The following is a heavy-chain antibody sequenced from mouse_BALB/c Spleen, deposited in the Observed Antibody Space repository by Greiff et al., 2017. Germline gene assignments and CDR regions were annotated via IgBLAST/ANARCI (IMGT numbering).Heavy chain of an antibody. CDR1: GFTFNTYA. CDR3: VSYGYDFDY. D-gene: IGHD2-2*01. V-gene: IGHV10-1*02. CDR2: IRSKSNNYAT. J-gene: IGHJ2*01. Sequence: EVKLMESGGGLVQPKGSLKLSCAASGFTFNTYAMNWVRQAPGKGLEWVARIRSKSNNYATYYADSVKDRFTISRDDSQSMLYLQMNNLKTEDTAMYYCVSYGYDFDYWGQGTTLTVSS.